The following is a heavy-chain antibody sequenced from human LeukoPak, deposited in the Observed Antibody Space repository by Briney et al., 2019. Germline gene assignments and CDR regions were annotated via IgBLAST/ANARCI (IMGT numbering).Heavy chain of an antibody. V-gene: IGHV3-21*01. D-gene: IGHD2-2*02. CDR3: AVVPAAIGMDV. J-gene: IGHJ6*02. CDR2: ISSSSSYI. Sequence: GGSLRLSCAASGFTFSSYSMNWVRQAPGKGLEWVSSISSSSSYIYYADSVKGRFTISRDNAKNSLYLQMNSLRAEDTAVYYCAVVPAAIGMDVWGQGTTVTVPS. CDR1: GFTFSSYS.